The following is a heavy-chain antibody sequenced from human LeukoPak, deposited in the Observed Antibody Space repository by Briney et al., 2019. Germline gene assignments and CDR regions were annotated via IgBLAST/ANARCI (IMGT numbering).Heavy chain of an antibody. CDR3: ARSQLWLPNWYFDL. CDR1: GFTFSNYW. Sequence: GGSLRLSCVASGFTFSNYWMTWVRQAPGKGLEWVANIKQDGSEKYYVDSVKGRFTISRDNAKNSLYLQMNSLRAEDTAVYYCARSQLWLPNWYFDLWGRGTLVTVSP. J-gene: IGHJ2*01. CDR2: IKQDGSEK. D-gene: IGHD5-18*01. V-gene: IGHV3-7*05.